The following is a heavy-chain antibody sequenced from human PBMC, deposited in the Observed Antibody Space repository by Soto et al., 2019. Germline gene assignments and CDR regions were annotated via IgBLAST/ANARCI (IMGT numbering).Heavy chain of an antibody. Sequence: QVQLQESGPGLVKPSQTLSLTCTVSGGSISSGGYYWSWIRQHPGKGLEWIGYIYYSGSTYYNPSLKSRITISVDTSKNQFSLKLSSVTSADTAVYYCARERGYVWGSYRTYYYGMDGWGQGTTVTVSS. J-gene: IGHJ6*02. CDR1: GGSISSGGYY. CDR3: ARERGYVWGSYRTYYYGMDG. CDR2: IYYSGST. D-gene: IGHD3-16*02. V-gene: IGHV4-31*03.